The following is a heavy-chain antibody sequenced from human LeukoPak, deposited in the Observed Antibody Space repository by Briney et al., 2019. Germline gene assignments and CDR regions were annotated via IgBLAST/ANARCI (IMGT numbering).Heavy chain of an antibody. CDR3: AREARLGELSPSGY. V-gene: IGHV3-21*01. CDR2: ISSSSSYI. Sequence: PGGSLRLSCAASGFTFSSYSMNWVRQAPAKGLEWVSSISSSSSYIYYADSVKGRFTISRDNAKNSLYLQMNSLRAEDTAVYYCAREARLGELSPSGYWGQGTLVTVSS. D-gene: IGHD3-16*02. CDR1: GFTFSSYS. J-gene: IGHJ4*02.